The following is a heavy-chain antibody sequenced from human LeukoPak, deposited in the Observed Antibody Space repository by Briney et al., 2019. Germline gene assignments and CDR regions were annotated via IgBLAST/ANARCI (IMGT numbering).Heavy chain of an antibody. CDR2: IKPDGSQK. V-gene: IGHV3-7*01. CDR3: ASDLNGAGG. CDR1: GLSFSGTW. Sequence: GGSLRLSCATSGLSFSGTWMTWVRQAPGKGLECVANIKPDGSQKYYLDSVKGRFTVSRDNAKNSLYLQMNSLRVEDTAIYFCASDLNGAGGWGQGTLVTVPS. J-gene: IGHJ4*02. D-gene: IGHD4/OR15-4a*01.